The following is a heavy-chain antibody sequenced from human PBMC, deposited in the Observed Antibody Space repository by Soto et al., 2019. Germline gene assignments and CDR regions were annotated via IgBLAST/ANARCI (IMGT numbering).Heavy chain of an antibody. V-gene: IGHV1-58*01. Sequence: GASVKVSCKASGFTFTSSAVQWVRQARGQRLEWIGWIVVGSGNTNYAQKFQERVTITRDMSTSTAYMELSSLRSEDTAVYYCAALAPKRNYYDSSGYPLAFDIWGQGTMVTVS. CDR2: IVVGSGNT. CDR3: AALAPKRNYYDSSGYPLAFDI. J-gene: IGHJ3*02. D-gene: IGHD3-22*01. CDR1: GFTFTSSA.